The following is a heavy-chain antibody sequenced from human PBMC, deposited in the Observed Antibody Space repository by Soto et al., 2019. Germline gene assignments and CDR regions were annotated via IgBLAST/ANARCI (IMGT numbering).Heavy chain of an antibody. J-gene: IGHJ4*02. CDR2: INPNSGGT. CDR1: GYTFTGYY. CDR3: ARVGGRDDSSGYDFDY. Sequence: ASVKVSCKASGYTFTGYYMHWVRQAPGQGLEWMGWINPNSGGTNYAQKFQGRVTMTRDTSISTAYMELSRLRSDDTAVYYCARVGGRDDSSGYDFDYWGQGTLVTVSS. D-gene: IGHD3-22*01. V-gene: IGHV1-2*02.